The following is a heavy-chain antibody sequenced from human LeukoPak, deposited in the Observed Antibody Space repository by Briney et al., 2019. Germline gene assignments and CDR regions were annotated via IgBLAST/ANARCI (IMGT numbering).Heavy chain of an antibody. V-gene: IGHV5-51*01. J-gene: IGHJ5*02. CDR1: GYRFTYYW. Sequence: GESLKISCKASGYRFTYYWIAWVRQMPGKGLEWMGISYPNDSHTRYSPSFQGQVTISADKSISTAYLLWSSLKASDTAMYYCARLPNSGADLTWFDPWGQGTLVTVSS. CDR2: SYPNDSHT. D-gene: IGHD3-10*01. CDR3: ARLPNSGADLTWFDP.